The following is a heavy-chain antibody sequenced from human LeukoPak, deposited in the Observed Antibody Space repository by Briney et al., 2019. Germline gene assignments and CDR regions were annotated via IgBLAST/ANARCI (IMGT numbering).Heavy chain of an antibody. V-gene: IGHV4-59*12. D-gene: IGHD3-16*01. CDR2: IHYSGST. Sequence: SETLSLTCTVSGDSIRSYYWSWIRQPPGKGLEWIGNIHYSGSTKYTSSLKSRLTISVDTSNNQFSLRVTSLTAADTAVYYCARLGALHDAFDVWGQGTLVTVSS. CDR1: GDSIRSYY. J-gene: IGHJ3*01. CDR3: ARLGALHDAFDV.